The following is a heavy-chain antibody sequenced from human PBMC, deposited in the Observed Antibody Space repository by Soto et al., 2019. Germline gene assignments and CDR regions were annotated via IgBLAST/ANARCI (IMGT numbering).Heavy chain of an antibody. CDR1: GFTFSSYS. D-gene: IGHD3-3*01. Sequence: PGGSLRLSCAASGFTFSSYSMNWVRQAPGKGLEWVSSISSSSSYIYYADSVKGRFTISRDNAKNSLYLQMNSLRAEDTAVYYCARMAPSGHIFDYWGQGTLVTVSS. V-gene: IGHV3-21*01. CDR3: ARMAPSGHIFDY. J-gene: IGHJ4*02. CDR2: ISSSSSYI.